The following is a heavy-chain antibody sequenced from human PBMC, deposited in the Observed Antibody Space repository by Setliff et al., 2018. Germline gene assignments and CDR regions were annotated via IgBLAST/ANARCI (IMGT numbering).Heavy chain of an antibody. J-gene: IGHJ5*02. D-gene: IGHD6-19*01. V-gene: IGHV3-73*01. Sequence: PGESLKISCKGSGYTFTNYWIGWVRQMPGKGLEWIGQIGGKPDNYATKYGASAKGRFIISRDDSKKTAYLQMSSLEAEDTAMYYCLLPCTSGWYNWFDPWGQGTLVTVSS. CDR3: LLPCTSGWYNWFDP. CDR2: IGGKPDNYAT. CDR1: GYTFTNYW.